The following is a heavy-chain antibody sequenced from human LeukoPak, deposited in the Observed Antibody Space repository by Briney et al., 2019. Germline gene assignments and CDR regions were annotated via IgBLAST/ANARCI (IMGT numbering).Heavy chain of an antibody. J-gene: IGHJ4*02. CDR1: GFTFSSYG. CDR2: IAYDGSNK. V-gene: IGHV3-30*02. CDR3: ASVDY. Sequence: GGSLRLSCAASGFTFSSYGMHWVRQAPGKGLEWVAFIAYDGSNKYYADSVKGRFTISRDNSKNTLYLQMNSLRAEDTAVYYCASVDYWGQGALVTVSS.